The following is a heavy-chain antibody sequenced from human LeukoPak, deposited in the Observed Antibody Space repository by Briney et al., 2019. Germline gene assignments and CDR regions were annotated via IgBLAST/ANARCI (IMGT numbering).Heavy chain of an antibody. CDR3: ARKWRQRAGTMLNYYYYMDV. D-gene: IGHD1-7*01. CDR2: ISAYNGNT. V-gene: IGHV1-18*01. CDR1: GYTFTSYG. Sequence: GASVKVSCKASGYTFTSYGISWVRQAPGQGLEWMGWISAYNGNTNYAQKLQGRVTMTTDTSTSTAYMELRSLRSDDTAVYYCARKWRQRAGTMLNYYYYMDVWGKGTTVTVSS. J-gene: IGHJ6*03.